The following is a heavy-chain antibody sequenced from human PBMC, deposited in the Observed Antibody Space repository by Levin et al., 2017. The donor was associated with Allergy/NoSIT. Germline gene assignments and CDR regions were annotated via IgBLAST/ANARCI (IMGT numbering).Heavy chain of an antibody. CDR3: AALGSFDY. CDR2: ITSDGSHK. V-gene: IGHV3-30*03. CDR1: GLTFTDYG. D-gene: IGHD3-16*01. Sequence: PGGSLRLSCTASGLTFTDYGVHWVRQAPDKGLEWVAIITSDGSHKYYADSARGRFTFTRDNSRNTLYLQMNSLRVVDLAVYFCAALGSFDYWGLGTLVTVSS. J-gene: IGHJ4*02.